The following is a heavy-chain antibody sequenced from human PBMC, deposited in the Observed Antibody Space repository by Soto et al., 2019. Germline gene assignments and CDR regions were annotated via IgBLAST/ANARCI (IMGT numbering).Heavy chain of an antibody. D-gene: IGHD6-6*01. J-gene: IGHJ5*02. V-gene: IGHV6-1*01. CDR3: ARGGAARLGGWDWFDP. CDR1: GDSVSSNSAA. Sequence: QSQTLSLTCAISGDSVSSNSAAWNWIRQSPSRGLEWLGRTYYRSKWYNDYAVSVKSRITINPDTSKNQFSLQLNSVTPEDTAVYYCARGGAARLGGWDWFDPWGQGTLVTVSS. CDR2: TYYRSKWYN.